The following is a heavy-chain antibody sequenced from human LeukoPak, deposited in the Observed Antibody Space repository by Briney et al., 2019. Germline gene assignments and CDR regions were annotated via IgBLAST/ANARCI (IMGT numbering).Heavy chain of an antibody. Sequence: SETLSLTCTVSGGSISSGDYYWSWIRQPPGKGLEWIGYIYYSGSTHYNPSLKSRVTISVDTSKNQFSLKLSSVTAADTAVYYCARRETGTTFYGMDVWGQGTTVTVSS. V-gene: IGHV4-30-4*01. D-gene: IGHD1-1*01. CDR3: ARRETGTTFYGMDV. J-gene: IGHJ6*02. CDR1: GGSISSGDYY. CDR2: IYYSGST.